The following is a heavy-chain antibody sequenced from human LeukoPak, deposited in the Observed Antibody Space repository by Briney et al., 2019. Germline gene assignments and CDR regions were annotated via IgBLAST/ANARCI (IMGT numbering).Heavy chain of an antibody. CDR3: AREIFGVVIAGGPYYYYYMDV. CDR2: IYYSGST. Sequence: PSETLSLTCTVSGGSISSGDYYWSWIRQPPGKGLEWIGYIYYSGSTYYNPSLKSRVTVSVDTSKNQFPLKLSSVTAADTAVYYCAREIFGVVIAGGPYYYYYMDVWGKGTTVTVSS. CDR1: GGSISSGDYY. J-gene: IGHJ6*03. D-gene: IGHD3-3*01. V-gene: IGHV4-30-4*08.